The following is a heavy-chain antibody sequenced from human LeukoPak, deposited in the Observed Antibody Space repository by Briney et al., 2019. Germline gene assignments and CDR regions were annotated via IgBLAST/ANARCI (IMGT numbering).Heavy chain of an antibody. V-gene: IGHV4-39*07. CDR2: MYYSGNI. J-gene: IGHJ4*02. CDR1: GGSISSSTYY. Sequence: SETLSLTCTVSGGSISSSTYYWGWIRQPPGKGLEWIGSMYYSGNIYYNPSLKSRVTISVDTSKNQFSLKLSSVTAADTAVYYCARADYDYFDYWGQGTLVTVSS. CDR3: ARADYDYFDY. D-gene: IGHD3-3*01.